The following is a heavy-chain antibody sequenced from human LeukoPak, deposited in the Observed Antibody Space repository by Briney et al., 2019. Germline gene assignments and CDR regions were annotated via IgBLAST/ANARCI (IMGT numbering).Heavy chain of an antibody. V-gene: IGHV4-31*03. CDR3: ARSGRDGFTILAS. CDR1: GGSISSAGYS. J-gene: IGHJ5*01. CDR2: IYYSGST. D-gene: IGHD5-24*01. Sequence: QVQLQESGPGLVKPSQTLSLTCTVSGGSISSAGYSWSWIRQHPGKVLELIGYIYYSGSTFYTPSLEGRVTISLDRSKDQFSLRLSSVTAVDTAVYYCARSGRDGFTILASWGQGILVTVSS.